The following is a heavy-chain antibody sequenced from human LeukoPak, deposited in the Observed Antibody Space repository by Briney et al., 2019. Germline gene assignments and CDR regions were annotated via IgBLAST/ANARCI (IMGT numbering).Heavy chain of an antibody. D-gene: IGHD4-17*01. V-gene: IGHV1-69*13. CDR3: ARGPPTTVTTFLDY. Sequence: SVKVSCKASGGTFSSYAISWVRQAPGQGLEWMGGIIPIFGTANYAQKFQGRVTITAVESTSTAYMELSSLRSEDTAVYYCARGPPTTVTTFLDYWGQGTLVTVSS. CDR1: GGTFSSYA. J-gene: IGHJ4*02. CDR2: IIPIFGTA.